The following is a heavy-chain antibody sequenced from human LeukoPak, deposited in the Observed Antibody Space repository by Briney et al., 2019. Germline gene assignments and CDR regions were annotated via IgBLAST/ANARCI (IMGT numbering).Heavy chain of an antibody. CDR2: IKQDGSEK. Sequence: GGSLRLSCAASGFTFSSDWMSWVRQAPGKGLEWVANIKQDGSEKYSVDSVKGRFTISRDNAKNSLDLKMNSLRAEDTAVYYCARSAWRGYSIHWGQGTLVTVSS. CDR3: ARSAWRGYSIH. J-gene: IGHJ4*02. CDR1: GFTFSSDW. V-gene: IGHV3-7*01. D-gene: IGHD3-3*01.